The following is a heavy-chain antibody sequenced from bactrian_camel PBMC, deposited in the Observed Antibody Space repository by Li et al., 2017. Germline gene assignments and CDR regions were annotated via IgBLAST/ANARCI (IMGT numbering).Heavy chain of an antibody. V-gene: IGHV3S53*01. J-gene: IGHJ6*01. Sequence: HVQLVESGGGSVQAGGSLKLSCVASGNNIRTYFVGWFRQAPGKEREGIAIMDSIGSETYADSVKGRVTISEDSAKDTVSLQMNNLKVEDTAMYYCAADQWGGNACATRQAGDFDYWGKGTQVTVS. CDR1: GNNIRTYF. CDR2: MDSIGSE. CDR3: AADQWGGNACATRQAGDFDY. D-gene: IGHD1*01.